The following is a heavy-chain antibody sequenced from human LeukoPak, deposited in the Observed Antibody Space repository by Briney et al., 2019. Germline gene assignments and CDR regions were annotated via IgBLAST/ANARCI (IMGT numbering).Heavy chain of an antibody. CDR1: GYTFTSYD. CDR2: MNPNSGNT. Sequence: VASVKVSCKASGYTFTSYDINWVRQATGQGLEWMGWMNPNSGNTGYAQKFQGRVTMTRDTSISTAYMEVSRLRSDDTAVYYCAKVIAGSPGLDPWGQGTLVTVSS. J-gene: IGHJ5*02. V-gene: IGHV1-8*02. D-gene: IGHD2-21*01. CDR3: AKVIAGSPGLDP.